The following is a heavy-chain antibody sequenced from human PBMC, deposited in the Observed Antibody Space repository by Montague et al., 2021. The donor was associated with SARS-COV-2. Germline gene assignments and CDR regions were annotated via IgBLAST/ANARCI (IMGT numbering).Heavy chain of an antibody. CDR3: AKIDYTSGSYWEPDFDY. V-gene: IGHV3-23*01. CDR1: GITLTNYA. D-gene: IGHD3-10*01. J-gene: IGHJ4*02. Sequence: SLRLSCAASGITLTNYAMFWVRQAPGKGLEWVSALSSSGESTNYADSVKGRFTISRDTSKGTLYLQMNSLRVEDTPVYYCAKIDYTSGSYWEPDFDYWGQGTLVTVSS. CDR2: LSSSGEST.